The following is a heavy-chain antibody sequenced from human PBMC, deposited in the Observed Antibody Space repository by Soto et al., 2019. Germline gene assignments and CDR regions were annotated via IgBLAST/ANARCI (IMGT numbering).Heavy chain of an antibody. J-gene: IGHJ4*02. Sequence: GASVKVSCKASGYTFTSYGIIWVRQAPGQGLEWMGWISAYNGNTNYAQKLQGRVTMTTDTSTSTAYMELRSLRSDDTAVYYCAREASYRQPTPFDYWGQGTLVTVSS. CDR1: GYTFTSYG. V-gene: IGHV1-18*01. D-gene: IGHD3-16*01. CDR2: ISAYNGNT. CDR3: AREASYRQPTPFDY.